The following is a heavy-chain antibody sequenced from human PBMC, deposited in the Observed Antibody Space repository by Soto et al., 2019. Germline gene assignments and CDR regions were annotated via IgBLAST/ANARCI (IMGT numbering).Heavy chain of an antibody. D-gene: IGHD2-15*01. CDR2: ISAYNGNT. Sequence: QVQLVQSGAEVKKPGASVKVSCKASGYTFTSYGISWVRQAPGQGLEWMGWISAYNGNTNYAQKLQGRVTMTTDTSTSTAYMELRSLRSDDTAVYYCARSRGYCRGGSCPAPSGWFDPWGQGTLVTVSS. V-gene: IGHV1-18*01. J-gene: IGHJ5*02. CDR1: GYTFTSYG. CDR3: ARSRGYCRGGSCPAPSGWFDP.